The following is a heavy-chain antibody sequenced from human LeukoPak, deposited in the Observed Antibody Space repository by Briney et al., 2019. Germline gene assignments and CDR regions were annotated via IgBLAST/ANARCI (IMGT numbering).Heavy chain of an antibody. Sequence: ASVKVSCKASGYTFTSYDINWVRQATGQGLEWMGWMNPNSGNTGYAQKFQGRVTMTRNTSISTAYMELSSLRSEDTAVYYCARDYTMVRGLEGYSFDYWGQGTLVTVSS. CDR2: MNPNSGNT. CDR1: GYTFTSYD. D-gene: IGHD3-10*01. J-gene: IGHJ4*02. V-gene: IGHV1-8*01. CDR3: ARDYTMVRGLEGYSFDY.